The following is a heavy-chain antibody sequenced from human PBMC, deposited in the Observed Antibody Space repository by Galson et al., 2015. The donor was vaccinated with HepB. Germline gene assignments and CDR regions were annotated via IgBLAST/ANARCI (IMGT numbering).Heavy chain of an antibody. J-gene: IGHJ4*02. CDR2: ISGSGGST. V-gene: IGHV3-23*01. CDR3: AAHKEDFGDSVIGY. Sequence: SLRLSCAAAGFTFSKYALSWVRQAPGKGLEWVSAISGSGGSTYYTDSVKGRFTISRDNSKNTLFLQLNSLRAEDTAVYYCAAHKEDFGDSVIGYWGQGTLVTVSS. CDR1: GFTFSKYA. D-gene: IGHD4-17*01.